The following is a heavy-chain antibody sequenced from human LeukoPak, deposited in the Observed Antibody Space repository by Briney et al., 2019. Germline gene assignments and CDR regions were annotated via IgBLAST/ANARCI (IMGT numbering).Heavy chain of an antibody. D-gene: IGHD4-17*01. Sequence: ASVKVSCKASGYTFTSYYMHWVRQAPGQGLEWMGIINPSGGSTSYAQKFQGRVTMTRDTSTSTVYMELSSLRSEDTAVYYCARGPFTTVTTPWFDPWGQGTLVTVSS. CDR2: INPSGGST. V-gene: IGHV1-46*01. CDR3: ARGPFTTVTTPWFDP. CDR1: GYTFTSYY. J-gene: IGHJ5*02.